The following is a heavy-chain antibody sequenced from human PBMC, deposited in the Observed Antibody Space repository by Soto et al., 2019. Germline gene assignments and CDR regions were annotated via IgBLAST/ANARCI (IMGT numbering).Heavy chain of an antibody. V-gene: IGHV3-30*18. J-gene: IGHJ4*02. CDR2: ISYDGSEK. Sequence: QVQLVESGGGVVQPGTSLRLSCAASGFKFSFFAMHWVRQAPGKGLEWVAVISYDGSEKYYADSVEGRFSISRDNSKNTLTLQMNSLRPDDTAVYFCAKALGELSPESYDYWGQGTLITVSS. CDR3: AKALGELSPESYDY. CDR1: GFKFSFFA. D-gene: IGHD3-16*02.